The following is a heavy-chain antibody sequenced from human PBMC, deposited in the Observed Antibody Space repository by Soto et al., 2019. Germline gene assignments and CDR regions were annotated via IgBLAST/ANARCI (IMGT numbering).Heavy chain of an antibody. D-gene: IGHD1-26*01. V-gene: IGHV3-23*01. CDR3: ASGRGRSFYYGMDV. J-gene: IGHJ6*02. CDR2: ISGSGDST. CDR1: RFTFSSYA. Sequence: EVQLFESGGGLVQPGGSLRLSCAASRFTFSSYAMTWVRQAPGKGLEWVSAISGSGDSTYYAGSVKGRFTISRDNSKNTLYRQMNSLRAEDTAVYYCASGRGRSFYYGMDVWGQGTTVTVSS.